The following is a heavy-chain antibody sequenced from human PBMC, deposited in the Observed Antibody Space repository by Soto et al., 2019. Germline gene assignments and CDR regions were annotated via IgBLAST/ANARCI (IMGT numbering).Heavy chain of an antibody. V-gene: IGHV3-73*01. CDR3: TRQRLLWGPFDY. CDR1: GFTFSGSA. J-gene: IGHJ4*02. Sequence: LRLSCAASGFTFSGSAVHWVRQASGKGLEWVGRIRSKANSYATAYAASVKGRFTISRDDSENTAFLQMNSLKAEDTAVYFCTRQRLLWGPFDYWGQGTPVTVSS. D-gene: IGHD3-10*01. CDR2: IRSKANSYAT.